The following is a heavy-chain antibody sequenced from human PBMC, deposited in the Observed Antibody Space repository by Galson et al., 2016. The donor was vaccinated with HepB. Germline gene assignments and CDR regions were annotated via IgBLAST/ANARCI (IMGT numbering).Heavy chain of an antibody. CDR2: ISRGGTYT. CDR3: ASERLDSSGYSYPDAFEI. Sequence: SLRLSCAASGITLRGYAMNWVRQAPGKGLDWVSCISRGGTYTYYADSVQGRFTVSRDNAKNSLHLQMNNLRAEDTALYYCASERLDSSGYSYPDAFEIWGLGTMVTVSS. CDR1: GITLRGYA. V-gene: IGHV3-21*01. J-gene: IGHJ3*02. D-gene: IGHD3-22*01.